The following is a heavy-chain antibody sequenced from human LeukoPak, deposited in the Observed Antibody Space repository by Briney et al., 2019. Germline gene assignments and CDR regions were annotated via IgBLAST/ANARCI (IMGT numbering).Heavy chain of an antibody. Sequence: PGGSLSLSCAASGFTFSSYGMHWVRQAPGKGLEWVSLIRYDGSNQYYADSVKGRFTISRDNSENTLYLLMNSLRAEDTAVYYCARDRPGYGGFDPWGQGTLVTVSS. CDR2: IRYDGSNQ. V-gene: IGHV3-30*02. D-gene: IGHD2-15*01. CDR1: GFTFSSYG. CDR3: ARDRPGYGGFDP. J-gene: IGHJ5*02.